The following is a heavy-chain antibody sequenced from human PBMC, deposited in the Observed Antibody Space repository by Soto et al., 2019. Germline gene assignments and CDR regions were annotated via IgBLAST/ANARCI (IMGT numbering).Heavy chain of an antibody. D-gene: IGHD1-26*01. CDR3: VTVNLVGAAYYFDY. CDR2: VYYSGTT. CDR1: GGSIRNGDYY. Sequence: QVQLQEWGQGLVKPSQTLSLTCTVSGGSIRNGDYYWGWIRQPPGKGLEWIGYVYYSGTTYSHPSLKSRVTISVDTSENEFSLRLSSVTAADTAVYYCVTVNLVGAAYYFDYWGPGTLVTVSS. V-gene: IGHV4-30-4*01. J-gene: IGHJ4*02.